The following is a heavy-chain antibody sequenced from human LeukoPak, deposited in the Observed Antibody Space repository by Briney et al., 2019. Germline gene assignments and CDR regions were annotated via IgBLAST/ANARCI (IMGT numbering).Heavy chain of an antibody. D-gene: IGHD3-16*02. V-gene: IGHV3-21*01. CDR2: ISSSSSDI. J-gene: IGHJ4*02. CDR3: ARARMITFGGVIGHFDY. CDR1: GFTFSSYS. Sequence: GGSLRLSCAASGFTFSSYSMNWVRQAPGKGLEWVSSISSSSSDIYYADSVKGRFTISRDNAKNSLYLQMNSLRAEDTAVYYCARARMITFGGVIGHFDYWGQGTLVTVSS.